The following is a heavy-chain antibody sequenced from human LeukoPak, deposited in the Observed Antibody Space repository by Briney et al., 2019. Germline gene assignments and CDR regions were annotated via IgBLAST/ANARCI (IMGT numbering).Heavy chain of an antibody. V-gene: IGHV3-48*04. D-gene: IGHD4-17*01. CDR1: GFTFSSYG. Sequence: PGGSLRLSCAASGFTFSSYGMHWVRQAPGKGLEWVSYISSSGSTIYYADSVKGRFTISRDNAKNSLYLQMNSLRAEDTAVYYCANIYGDYEWNYWGQGTLVTVSS. CDR3: ANIYGDYEWNY. CDR2: ISSSGSTI. J-gene: IGHJ4*02.